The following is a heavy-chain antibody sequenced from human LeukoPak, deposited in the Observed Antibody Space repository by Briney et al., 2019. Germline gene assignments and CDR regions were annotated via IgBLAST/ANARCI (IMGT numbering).Heavy chain of an antibody. CDR3: SGLRGYSYGYYYYYMDV. V-gene: IGHV4-34*01. CDR1: GGSFSGYY. D-gene: IGHD5-18*01. J-gene: IGHJ6*03. Sequence: SETLSLTCTVYGGSFSGYYWSWIRQPPGKGLEWVGEINHSGSTNYNPSLKSRVTISVDTSKNQFSLKLSSVTAADTAVYYCSGLRGYSYGYYYYYMDVWGKGTTVTVSS. CDR2: INHSGST.